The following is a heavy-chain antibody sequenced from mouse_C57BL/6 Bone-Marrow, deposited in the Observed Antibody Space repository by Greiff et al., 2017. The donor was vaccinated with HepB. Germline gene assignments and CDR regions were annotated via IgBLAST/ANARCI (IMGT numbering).Heavy chain of an antibody. CDR3: ARDGTTVVHYYAMDY. J-gene: IGHJ4*01. CDR2: ISDGGSYT. Sequence: EVKLVESGGGLVKPGGSLKLSCAASGFTFSSYAMSWVRQTPEKRLEWVATISDGGSYTYYPDNVKGRFTISRANAKNNLYLQMSHLTSEDTAMYYCARDGTTVVHYYAMDYWGQGTSVTVAS. V-gene: IGHV5-4*01. CDR1: GFTFSSYA. D-gene: IGHD1-1*01.